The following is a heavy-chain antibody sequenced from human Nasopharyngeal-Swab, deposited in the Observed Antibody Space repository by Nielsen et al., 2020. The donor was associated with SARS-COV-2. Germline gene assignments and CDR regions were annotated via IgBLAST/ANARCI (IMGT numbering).Heavy chain of an antibody. CDR3: ARGFLQTGFDY. CDR2: IYYGSKWYN. CDR1: GDSVPSNNVG. D-gene: IGHD3-9*01. V-gene: IGHV6-1*01. Sequence: FVISGDSVPSNNVGWNWIRQSPSRGLEWPGRIYYGSKWYNHYAPSVKSRVTIQPDTSKNQFTLQMDSVTPEDSAVYYCARGFLQTGFDYWGQGTLVTVSS. J-gene: IGHJ4*02.